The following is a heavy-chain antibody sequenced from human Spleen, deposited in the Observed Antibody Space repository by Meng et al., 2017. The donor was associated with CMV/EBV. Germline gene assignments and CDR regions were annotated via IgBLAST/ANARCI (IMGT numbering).Heavy chain of an antibody. J-gene: IGHJ4*02. CDR1: GFNFKTYW. CDR3: AKVGSSTRLERA. CDR2: IKEDGTEK. D-gene: IGHD1-1*01. Sequence: GGSLRLSCAASGFNFKTYWMTWVRQAPGKGLEWVANIKEDGTEKNYVDSVKGRFTISRDNVKNSVYLQMNSLRADDTAVYYCAKVGSSTRLERAWGQGTLVTVSS. V-gene: IGHV3-7*01.